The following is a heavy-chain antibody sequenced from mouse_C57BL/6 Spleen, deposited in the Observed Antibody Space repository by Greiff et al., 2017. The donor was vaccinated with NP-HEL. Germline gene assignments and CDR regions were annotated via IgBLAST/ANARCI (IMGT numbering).Heavy chain of an antibody. CDR1: GYAFSSYW. CDR3: ARGGYYGSYFDY. J-gene: IGHJ2*01. CDR2: IYPGDGDT. D-gene: IGHD1-1*01. Sequence: QVQLQQSGAELVKPGASVKLSCKASGYAFSSYWMNWVKQRPGKGLEWIGQIYPGDGDTNYNGKFKGKATLTADKSSSTAYMQLSRLTSEDSAVYYCARGGYYGSYFDYWGQGTTLTVSS. V-gene: IGHV1-80*01.